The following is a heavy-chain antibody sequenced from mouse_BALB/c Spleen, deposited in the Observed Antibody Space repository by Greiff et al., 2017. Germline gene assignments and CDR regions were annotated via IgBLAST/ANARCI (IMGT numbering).Heavy chain of an antibody. J-gene: IGHJ1*01. D-gene: IGHD2-4*01. V-gene: IGHV1-7*01. CDR1: GYTFTSYW. Sequence: VKLMESGAELAKPGASVKMSCKASGYTFTSYWMHWVKQRPGQGLEWIGYINPSTGYTEYNQKFKDKATLTADKSSSTAYMQLSSLTSEDSAVYYCARDDYDAYWYFDVWGAGTTVTVSS. CDR2: INPSTGYT. CDR3: ARDDYDAYWYFDV.